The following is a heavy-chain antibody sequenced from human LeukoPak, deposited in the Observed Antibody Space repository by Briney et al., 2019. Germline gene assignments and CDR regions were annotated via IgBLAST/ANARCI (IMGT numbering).Heavy chain of an antibody. V-gene: IGHV3-49*04. CDR2: IRGKGFGGTT. J-gene: IGHJ4*02. CDR3: TRGYNNYVALFHY. CDR1: GFTFSSYA. D-gene: IGHD4-11*01. Sequence: KTGGSLRLSCAASGFTFSSYAMSWVRQAPGRGLEWVGLIRGKGFGGTTEYAASVKGRFTISRDDSKSIAYLQMNSLTTEDTAVYYCTRGYNNYVALFHYWGQGTLVTVSS.